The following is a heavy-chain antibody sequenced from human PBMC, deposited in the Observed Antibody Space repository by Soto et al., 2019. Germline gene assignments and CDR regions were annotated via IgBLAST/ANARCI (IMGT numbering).Heavy chain of an antibody. J-gene: IGHJ4*02. CDR2: IYLSGST. V-gene: IGHV4-30-2*01. CDR1: GGSLSSGGYS. D-gene: IGHD6-13*01. CDR3: ARAGGSSWYIDY. Sequence: ASETLSLTCAVSGGSLSSGGYSWGWIRQPPGKGLEWIGYIYLSGSTYYNPSLKSRVTISVDRSKNQVSLKLSSVIAADTAVYYCARAGGSSWYIDYWGQGTLVTVSS.